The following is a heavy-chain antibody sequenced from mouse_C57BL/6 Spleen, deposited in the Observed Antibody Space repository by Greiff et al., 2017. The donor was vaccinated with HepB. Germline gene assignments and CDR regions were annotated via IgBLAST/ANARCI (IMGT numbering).Heavy chain of an antibody. CDR3: TIGTGLDY. CDR2: IDPETGGT. V-gene: IGHV1-15*01. Sequence: QVQLKESGAELVRPGASVTLSCKASGYTFTDYEMHWVKQTPVHGLEWIGAIDPETGGTAYNQKFKGKDILTADKSSSTAYMELRSLTSEDSAVYYCTIGTGLDYWGQGTTLTVSS. CDR1: GYTFTDYE. J-gene: IGHJ2*01. D-gene: IGHD4-1*01.